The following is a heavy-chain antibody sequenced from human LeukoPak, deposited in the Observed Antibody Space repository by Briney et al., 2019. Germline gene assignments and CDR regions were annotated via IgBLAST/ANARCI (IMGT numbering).Heavy chain of an antibody. D-gene: IGHD1-26*01. J-gene: IGHJ4*02. CDR1: GYTFTSYG. Sequence: ASVKVSCKASGYTFTSYGISWVRQAPGQGLEWMGWMNPNSGNTGYAQQFQGRVTMTRNTSISTAYMELSSLRSEDTAVYYCARLHSGSYPTWGQGTLVTVSS. CDR2: MNPNSGNT. CDR3: ARLHSGSYPT. V-gene: IGHV1-8*02.